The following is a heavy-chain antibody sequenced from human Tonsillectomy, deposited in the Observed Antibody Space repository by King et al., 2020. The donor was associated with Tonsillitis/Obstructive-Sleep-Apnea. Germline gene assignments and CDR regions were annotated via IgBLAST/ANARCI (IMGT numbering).Heavy chain of an antibody. CDR1: GFSLSSYS. V-gene: IGHV3-48*02. CDR2: ISNSGSHI. Sequence: VQLVESGGGLLQPGGSLRLSCAASGFSLSSYSMNWVRQAPGKGLEWVSYISNSGSHIFYADSVKGRFTISRDDARDSLYLQMNSLRDEDTAVYYCARDKGPTYYYYMDVWGKGTTVTVSS. CDR3: ARDKGPTYYYYMDV. J-gene: IGHJ6*03.